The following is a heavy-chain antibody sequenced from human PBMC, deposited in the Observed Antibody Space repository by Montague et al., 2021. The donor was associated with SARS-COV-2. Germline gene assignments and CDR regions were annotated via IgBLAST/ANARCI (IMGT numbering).Heavy chain of an antibody. J-gene: IGHJ6*03. CDR3: ARLRDGVVPSPILGVGPYYSYYYMDV. V-gene: IGHV4-34*01. D-gene: IGHD3-10*01. CDR2: INHGGST. CDR1: GSSFSGYY. Sequence: SETLSLTCAVHGSSFSGYYWNWIRQSPGKGLEWIGEINHGGSTKFSPSLKGRLIISADTSENQFSLKLTSVAAADTAVYYCARLRDGVVPSPILGVGPYYSYYYMDVWGRGTTVTVSS.